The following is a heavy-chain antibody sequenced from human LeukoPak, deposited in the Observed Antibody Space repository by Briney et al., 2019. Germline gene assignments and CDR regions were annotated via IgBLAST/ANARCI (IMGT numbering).Heavy chain of an antibody. CDR3: ARPQLWHQLGDWGFDY. J-gene: IGHJ4*02. Sequence: GASVKVSCKASGYTFTSYGISWVRQAPGQGLEWMGWISAYNGNTNYAQKLQGRVTMTTDTSTSTAYMELRSLRSDDTAVYYCARPQLWHQLGDWGFDYWGQGTLVTVSS. V-gene: IGHV1-18*01. D-gene: IGHD2-2*01. CDR2: ISAYNGNT. CDR1: GYTFTSYG.